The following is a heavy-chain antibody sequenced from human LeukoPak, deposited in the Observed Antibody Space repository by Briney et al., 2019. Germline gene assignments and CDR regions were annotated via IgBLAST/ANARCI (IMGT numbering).Heavy chain of an antibody. Sequence: GGSLSLSCAASGFTFSSYSMNWVRQAPGKGLEWVSSISSSSSYIYYADSVKGRFTISRDNAKNSLYLQMNSLRAEDTAVYYCARGAAGYSSSWYYGGAFDIWGQGTMVTVSS. V-gene: IGHV3-21*01. CDR2: ISSSSSYI. CDR3: ARGAAGYSSSWYYGGAFDI. CDR1: GFTFSSYS. D-gene: IGHD6-13*01. J-gene: IGHJ3*02.